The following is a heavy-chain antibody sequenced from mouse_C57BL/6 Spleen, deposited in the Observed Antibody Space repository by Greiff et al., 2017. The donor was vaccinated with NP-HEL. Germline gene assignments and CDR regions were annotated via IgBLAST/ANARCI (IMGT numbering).Heavy chain of an antibody. D-gene: IGHD1-1*01. Sequence: EVKLVESGGGLVKPGGSLKLSCAASGFTFSDYGMHWVRQAPEKGLEWVAYISSGSSTIYYADTVKGRFTISRDNAKNTLFLQMTSLRSEDTAMYYCARPRYYGSSYGFDVWGTGTTVTVSS. J-gene: IGHJ1*03. CDR2: ISSGSSTI. CDR3: ARPRYYGSSYGFDV. CDR1: GFTFSDYG. V-gene: IGHV5-17*01.